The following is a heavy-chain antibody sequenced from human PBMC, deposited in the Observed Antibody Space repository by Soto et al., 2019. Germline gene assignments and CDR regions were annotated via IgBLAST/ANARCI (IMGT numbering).Heavy chain of an antibody. CDR1: GGSISGRNW. Sequence: QVHLQESGPGLVKPSGTLSLTCVVSGGSISGRNWWSWVRQAPGKGLEWIGEVFHSGDTTYSPSLRSRVTISVDTSKNQFSLHLNSVTAADTAFYYCTRLIYDSRLNYFYFDLWGQGALVTVSS. V-gene: IGHV4-4*02. CDR3: TRLIYDSRLNYFYFDL. CDR2: VFHSGDT. D-gene: IGHD3-22*01. J-gene: IGHJ4*02.